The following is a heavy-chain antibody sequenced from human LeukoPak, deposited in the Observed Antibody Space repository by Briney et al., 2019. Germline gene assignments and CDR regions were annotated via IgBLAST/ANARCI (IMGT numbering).Heavy chain of an antibody. J-gene: IGHJ4*02. D-gene: IGHD3/OR15-3a*01. V-gene: IGHV3-30*02. CDR1: GFTFSDYG. CDR3: VKGRDFYFDY. CDR2: IRYDGSKK. Sequence: GGSLRLSCAASGFTFSDYGMHWVRQAPGKGLEWVTFIRYDGSKKYYADSVKGRFTFSRDNSKNMLYLQMNSLRADDTAIYYCVKGRDFYFDYWGQETLVTVSS.